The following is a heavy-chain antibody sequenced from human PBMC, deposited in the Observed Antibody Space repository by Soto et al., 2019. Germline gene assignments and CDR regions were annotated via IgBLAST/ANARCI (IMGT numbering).Heavy chain of an antibody. Sequence: EVQLLESGGGLVQPGGSLRLSCAASGFTFSSYAMSWVRQAPGKGLEWVSAISGSGGSAYYAHSVKGRFTISRDNSKNTLYLQMNSLRAEDTAVYYCAKDPDGSSWFDYWGQGTLVTVSS. CDR2: ISGSGGSA. CDR3: AKDPDGSSWFDY. V-gene: IGHV3-23*01. D-gene: IGHD6-13*01. CDR1: GFTFSSYA. J-gene: IGHJ4*02.